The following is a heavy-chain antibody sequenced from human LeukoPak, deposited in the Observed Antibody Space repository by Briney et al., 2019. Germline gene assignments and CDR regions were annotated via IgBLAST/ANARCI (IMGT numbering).Heavy chain of an antibody. D-gene: IGHD3-22*01. V-gene: IGHV4-39*07. CDR1: GGSISSNSYY. J-gene: IGHJ3*01. CDR2: IYYSGST. Sequence: SETLSLTCAVSGGSISSNSYYWGWIRQPPGKGLEWIGCIYYSGSTYYNPSLKSRVTISVDTSKNQFSLKLSSVTAADTAVYYCARSRITYYYDNSGPGRNDAFGLWGQGTMVTVSS. CDR3: ARSRITYYYDNSGPGRNDAFGL.